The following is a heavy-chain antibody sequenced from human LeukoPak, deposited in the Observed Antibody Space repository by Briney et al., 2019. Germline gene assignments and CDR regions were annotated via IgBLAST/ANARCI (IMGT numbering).Heavy chain of an antibody. CDR2: IDANTAKP. D-gene: IGHD4-11*01. V-gene: IGHV7-4-1*02. CDR3: TRAYSVRSPFDY. CDR1: GYTFRSYT. Sequence: ASVKFSCKASGYTFRSYTMNWVRQAPGHGLEWMGWIDANTAKPTYAQGFTGRFVFSLDTSVSTAYLQISSLEAEDTAVYYCTRAYSVRSPFDYWGQGTLVTVSS. J-gene: IGHJ4*02.